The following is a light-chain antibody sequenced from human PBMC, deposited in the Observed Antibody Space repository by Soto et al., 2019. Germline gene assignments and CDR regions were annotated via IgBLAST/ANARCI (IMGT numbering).Light chain of an antibody. CDR1: GSDIGAYNY. V-gene: IGLV2-14*01. CDR3: SSFTTSYFYV. CDR2: GVT. J-gene: IGLJ1*01. Sequence: QSAMTQNASVCGSPGQSITISCAGSGSDIGAYNYVSWYQQHPGKAPKLLIHGVTRRPSGVSSRFSASKSAYTASLTISGLQAEDEATYFCSSFTTSYFYVFGPGTKVTVL.